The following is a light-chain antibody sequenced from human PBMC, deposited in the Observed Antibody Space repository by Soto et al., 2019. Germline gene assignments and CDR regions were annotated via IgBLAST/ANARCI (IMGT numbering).Light chain of an antibody. CDR1: QSVSSSY. CDR2: GAS. Sequence: EIVLTQSPGTLSLSPVERATLSCMASQSVSSSYLAWYQQKPGQAPRLLIYGASSRATGIPDRFSGSGSGTDFTLTISRLEPEDFAVYYCQQYGSSPRTFGLGTKVDIK. J-gene: IGKJ1*01. V-gene: IGKV3-20*01. CDR3: QQYGSSPRT.